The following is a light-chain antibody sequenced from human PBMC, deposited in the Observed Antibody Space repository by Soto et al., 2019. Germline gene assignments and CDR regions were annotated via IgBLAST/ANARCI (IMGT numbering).Light chain of an antibody. J-gene: IGLJ2*01. Sequence: QPVLTQSPSTSASLGASVKLTCTLSSGHTTYAIAWHQQRPKKGPRFLMKIHNDGTVTKGDGVPDRFSGSTAGAERHLTLSGLQSDDEADYYCQSWGTGLQVVFGAGTQLTVL. CDR1: SGHTTYA. V-gene: IGLV4-69*02. CDR2: IHNDGTV. CDR3: QSWGTGLQVV.